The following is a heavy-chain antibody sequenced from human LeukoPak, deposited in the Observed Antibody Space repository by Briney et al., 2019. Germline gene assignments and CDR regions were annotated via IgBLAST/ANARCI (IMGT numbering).Heavy chain of an antibody. V-gene: IGHV3-7*01. J-gene: IGHJ4*02. CDR2: IKQDGSEK. CDR3: ARVSRHRYGSGSYYFDY. CDR1: GFTFSSYW. D-gene: IGHD3-10*01. Sequence: GGSLRLSCAASGFTFSSYWMSWVRQAPGKGLEWVANIKQDGSEKYYVDSVKGRFTISRDNAKNSLYLQMNSLRAEDTAVYYCARVSRHRYGSGSYYFDYWGQGTLVTVSS.